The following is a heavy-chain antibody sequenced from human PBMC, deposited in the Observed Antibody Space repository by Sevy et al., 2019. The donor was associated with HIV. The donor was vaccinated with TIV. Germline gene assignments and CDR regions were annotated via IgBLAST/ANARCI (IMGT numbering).Heavy chain of an antibody. CDR2: IYSGGGT. CDR3: AGDSSSDSLSSFDF. V-gene: IGHV3-53*01. D-gene: IGHD6-19*01. CDR1: EFTVSSNY. J-gene: IGHJ4*02. Sequence: GGSLRLSCAASEFTVSSNYMSWVRQAPGKGLEWVSVIYSGGGTYYADSVKGRFTISRDNSNNTLYLQMNSLRADDTAVYFCAGDSSSDSLSSFDFWGQGTLVTVSS.